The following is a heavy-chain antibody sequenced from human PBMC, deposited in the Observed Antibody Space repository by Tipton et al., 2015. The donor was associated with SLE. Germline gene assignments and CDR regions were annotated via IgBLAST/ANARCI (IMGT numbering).Heavy chain of an antibody. D-gene: IGHD3-16*01. CDR3: ARGVSGYFHYCYMDV. Sequence: TLSLTCTVSGASISSFYWSWIRQPPGKGLEWIGEVSHSRSTNYNPSLKSRGTISLDTSNNQFSLRLSSVTAADTAVYYCARGVSGYFHYCYMDVWGKGTTVTISS. J-gene: IGHJ6*03. CDR1: GASISSFY. V-gene: IGHV4-34*01. CDR2: VSHSRST.